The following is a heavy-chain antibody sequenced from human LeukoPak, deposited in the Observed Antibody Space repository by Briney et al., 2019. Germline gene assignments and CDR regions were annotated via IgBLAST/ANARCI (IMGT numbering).Heavy chain of an antibody. V-gene: IGHV1-2*02. CDR1: GYTFTGYY. Sequence: ASVKVSCKASGYTFTGYYMHWVRQAPGQGLEWMGWINPNSGGTNYAQKFQGRVTMTRDTSISTAYMELSRLRSDDTAVYYCAIEYVMITFGGVIAPPGDWGQGTLVTVSS. D-gene: IGHD3-16*02. J-gene: IGHJ4*02. CDR2: INPNSGGT. CDR3: AIEYVMITFGGVIAPPGD.